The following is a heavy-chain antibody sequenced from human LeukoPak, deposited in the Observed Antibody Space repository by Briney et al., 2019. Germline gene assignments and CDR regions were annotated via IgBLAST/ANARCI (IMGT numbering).Heavy chain of an antibody. CDR2: IYYSGST. CDR3: ARVGIPYDISPYYDGYMDV. CDR1: GGSISSGDYH. J-gene: IGHJ6*03. V-gene: IGHV4-31*03. D-gene: IGHD3-22*01. Sequence: NPSQTLSLTCTVSGGSISSGDYHWSWIRQYPGKGLEWIGNIYYSGSTYYNPSLKSRVTISVDTSKNQFSLKITSVTAADTAVYYCARVGIPYDISPYYDGYMDVWGKGTTVTVSS.